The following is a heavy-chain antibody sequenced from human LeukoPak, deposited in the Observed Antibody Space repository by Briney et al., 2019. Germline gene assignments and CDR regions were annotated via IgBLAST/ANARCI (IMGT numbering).Heavy chain of an antibody. Sequence: AASVEVSCKASGYTFTGYYMNWVRQAPGQGLEWMGWINSDSGFAKYAQKFQGRVTMTRDTSITTVYMDLTRLTSDDTAVYYCARNFDMKGFDPWGQGTLVTVSS. CDR1: GYTFTGYY. V-gene: IGHV1-2*02. D-gene: IGHD3-9*01. CDR3: ARNFDMKGFDP. CDR2: INSDSGFA. J-gene: IGHJ5*02.